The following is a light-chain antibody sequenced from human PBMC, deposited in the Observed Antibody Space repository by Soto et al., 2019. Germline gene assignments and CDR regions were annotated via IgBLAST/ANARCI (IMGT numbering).Light chain of an antibody. CDR1: RDDVGGYNY. CDR3: SAYTNIGTLV. Sequence: QSALTQPASVSGSPGQSITISCTGTRDDVGGYNYVSWYQQYPGKAPKLMIYEVSYRPSGVSNRFSGSRSGHTASLSISGLQAEDEADYYCSAYTNIGTLVFGGGTEVTVL. V-gene: IGLV2-14*01. J-gene: IGLJ3*02. CDR2: EVS.